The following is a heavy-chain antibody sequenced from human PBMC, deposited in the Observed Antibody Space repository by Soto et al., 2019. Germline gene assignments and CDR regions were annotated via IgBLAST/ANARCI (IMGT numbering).Heavy chain of an antibody. D-gene: IGHD2-2*01. CDR1: GFTFSPAA. CDR2: ISGSGDST. V-gene: IGHV3-23*01. Sequence: EVQLLESGGGLVQPGGSLRLSCAASGFTFSPAAMSWVRQAPGMGLEWVSAISGSGDSTYYADSVKGRFTISKDSSKNTLYLQMNSLRAEDTAIYYCAKRLYCTSARCYGFNDWGQGTLVTVSS. CDR3: AKRLYCTSARCYGFND. J-gene: IGHJ4*02.